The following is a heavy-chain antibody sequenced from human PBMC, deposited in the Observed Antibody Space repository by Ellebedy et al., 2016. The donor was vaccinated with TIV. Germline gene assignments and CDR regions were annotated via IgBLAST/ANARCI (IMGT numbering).Heavy chain of an antibody. D-gene: IGHD6-13*01. V-gene: IGHV4-39*07. CDR2: IYYSGTT. Sequence: SETLSLTCTVSGGSISSTNYYRVWIRQPPGKGLEWIGSIYYSGTTNYNPSLKSRVTISADTSKNQFSLKLSSVTAADTAVYYCERLSSRIAAAAWGQGVLVTVTS. CDR1: GGSISSTNYY. J-gene: IGHJ5*02. CDR3: ERLSSRIAAAA.